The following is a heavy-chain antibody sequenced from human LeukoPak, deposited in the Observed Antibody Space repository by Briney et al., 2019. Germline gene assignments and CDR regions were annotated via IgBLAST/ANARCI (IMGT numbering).Heavy chain of an antibody. V-gene: IGHV3-53*01. D-gene: IGHD1-26*01. J-gene: IGHJ4*02. CDR3: ARLGSATPQFDY. CDR2: IYSGGST. Sequence: GGSLRLSCAASGFTVSSNYMSWVRQAPGKGLEWVSVIYSGGSTYYADSVKGRFTISRGNSKNTLYLQMNSLRAEDTAVYYCARLGSATPQFDYWGQGTLVTVSS. CDR1: GFTVSSNY.